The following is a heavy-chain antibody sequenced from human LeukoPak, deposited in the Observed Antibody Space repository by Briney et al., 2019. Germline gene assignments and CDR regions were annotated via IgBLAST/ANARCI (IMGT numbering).Heavy chain of an antibody. CDR3: ARVLEDSSGYYVGY. D-gene: IGHD3-22*01. CDR1: GGSFSGYY. CDR2: IYYSGST. V-gene: IGHV4-59*01. J-gene: IGHJ4*02. Sequence: SETLSLTCAVYGGSFSGYYWGWIRQPPGKGLEWIGSIYYSGSTNYNPSLKSRVTISVDTSKNQFSLKLSSVTAADTAVYYCARVLEDSSGYYVGYWGQGTLVTVSS.